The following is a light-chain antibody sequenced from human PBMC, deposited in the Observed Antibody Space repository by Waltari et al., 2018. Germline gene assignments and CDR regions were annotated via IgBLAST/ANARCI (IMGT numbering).Light chain of an antibody. Sequence: DIVMTQSPDSLAVSLGERATINCKSSQSVLYSSNNKNYLAWYQQKPGLPPKLLIYWASTRESGIPGRFSGSGSGTDFTLTISSLQAEDVAVYYCQQYYSTPPTFGQGTKLEIK. V-gene: IGKV4-1*01. CDR1: QSVLYSSNNKNY. CDR2: WAS. J-gene: IGKJ2*01. CDR3: QQYYSTPPT.